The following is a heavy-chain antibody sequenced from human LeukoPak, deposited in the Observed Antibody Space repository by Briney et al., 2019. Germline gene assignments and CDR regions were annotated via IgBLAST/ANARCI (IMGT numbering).Heavy chain of an antibody. CDR1: GGSFSGYY. CDR2: INHSGST. V-gene: IGHV4-34*01. Sequence: SETLSLTCAVYGGSFSGYYWSWVRQPPGKGLEWVGEINHSGSTNYNPSLKSRVTISVDTSKNQFSLKLSSVTAADTAVYYCARGHPAYWYFDLWGRGTLVTVSS. J-gene: IGHJ2*01. CDR3: ARGHPAYWYFDL. D-gene: IGHD2-15*01.